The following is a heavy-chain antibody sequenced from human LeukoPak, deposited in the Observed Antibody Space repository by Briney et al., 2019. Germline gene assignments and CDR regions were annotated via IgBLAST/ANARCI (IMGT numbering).Heavy chain of an antibody. V-gene: IGHV3-48*03. J-gene: IGHJ4*02. CDR1: GFLFSSYE. D-gene: IGHD4-23*01. CDR2: ISTSGGTI. Sequence: PGGSLRLSCAASGFLFSSYEMNWVRQAPGKALEWVSYISTSGGTIYYADSVKGRFTISRDDAKNSLYLQMNSLRAEDTAVYYCARDSYYGGTQDYWGQGTLVTVSS. CDR3: ARDSYYGGTQDY.